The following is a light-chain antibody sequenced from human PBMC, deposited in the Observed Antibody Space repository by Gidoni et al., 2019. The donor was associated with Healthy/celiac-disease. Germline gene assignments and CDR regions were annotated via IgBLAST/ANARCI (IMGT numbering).Light chain of an antibody. CDR1: QSISSY. CDR2: AAS. J-gene: IGKJ4*01. Sequence: DIQMTHSPSSLSASVGDRVTITCRASQSISSYLNWYQQKPVKAPKLLIYAASSLQSWVPSRFSGSGSGTDFTLTISSLQPEDFATYYCQQSYSTPLTFGGGTKVEIK. V-gene: IGKV1-39*01. CDR3: QQSYSTPLT.